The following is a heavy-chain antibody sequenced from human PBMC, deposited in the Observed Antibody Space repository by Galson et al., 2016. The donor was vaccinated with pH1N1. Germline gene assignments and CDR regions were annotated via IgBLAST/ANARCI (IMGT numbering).Heavy chain of an antibody. CDR3: ARGIRGIYPDRTYYFDS. V-gene: IGHV4-30-4*01. Sequence: TLSLTCTVSGGSISSGYSYWSWIRQPPGKGLEWIAYIYDSETTYYNPSLARRVSISVDTSKSQFSLKLTSVTAADAAVYYCARGIRGIYPDRTYYFDSWGQGTLVTVSS. CDR1: GGSISSGYSY. CDR2: IYDSETT. J-gene: IGHJ4*02. D-gene: IGHD1-26*01.